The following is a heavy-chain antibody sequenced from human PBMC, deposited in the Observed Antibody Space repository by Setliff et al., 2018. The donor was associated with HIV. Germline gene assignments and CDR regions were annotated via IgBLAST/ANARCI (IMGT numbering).Heavy chain of an antibody. V-gene: IGHV2-70*13. CDR2: IDWDDDK. D-gene: IGHD3-22*01. J-gene: IGHJ4*02. CDR1: GFSLTTSGMC. CDR3: ARTYKNDSSDYRFDF. Sequence: SGPTLVNPTQTLTLTCTFSGFSLTTSGMCISWVRQSPGKAPEWLGHIDWDDDKFYSTSLKTSLTISKDTSKNQVGLTMTNMDPVDTATYYCARTYKNDSSDYRFDFWGPGTLVTVSS.